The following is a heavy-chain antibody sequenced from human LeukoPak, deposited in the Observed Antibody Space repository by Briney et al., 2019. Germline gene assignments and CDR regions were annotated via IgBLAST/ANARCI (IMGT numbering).Heavy chain of an antibody. D-gene: IGHD1-20*01. CDR3: AREPSITGTPRSLDY. Sequence: SQTLSLTCAISGDSVSSNSAAWNWIRQSPSRGLEWLGRTYYRSKWYNDYAVSVKSRVIINPDTSKNQFSLQLNSVTPEDTAVNYCAREPSITGTPRSLDYWGQGTLVTVSS. CDR1: GDSVSSNSAA. CDR2: TYYRSKWYN. J-gene: IGHJ4*02. V-gene: IGHV6-1*01.